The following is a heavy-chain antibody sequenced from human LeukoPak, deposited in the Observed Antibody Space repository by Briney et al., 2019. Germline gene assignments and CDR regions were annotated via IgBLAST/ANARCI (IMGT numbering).Heavy chain of an antibody. V-gene: IGHV4-59*12. CDR2: IYYSGST. Sequence: SETLSLTCTVSGGSISSYYWSWIRQPPGKGLEWIGYIYYSGSTNYNPSLKSRVTISVDTSKNQFSLKLSSVTAADTAVYYRARDPLAAAGTDLDFDYWGQGTLVTVSS. J-gene: IGHJ4*02. D-gene: IGHD6-13*01. CDR3: ARDPLAAAGTDLDFDY. CDR1: GGSISSYY.